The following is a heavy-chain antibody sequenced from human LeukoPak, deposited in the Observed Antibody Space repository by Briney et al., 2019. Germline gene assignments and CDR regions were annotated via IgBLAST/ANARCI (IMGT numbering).Heavy chain of an antibody. J-gene: IGHJ4*02. CDR2: ISYAGGDI. CDR3: VRDPRGTVPSSFDH. D-gene: IGHD3/OR15-3a*01. Sequence: GGSLRLSCAASGFTFSFYAMHWVRQAPGKGLEWVAVISYAGGDIYYADSVKGRFTISRDNSQNTLSLQMNSLRPADTATYYCVRDPRGTVPSSFDHWGQGTPVAVSS. V-gene: IGHV3-30*04. CDR1: GFTFSFYA.